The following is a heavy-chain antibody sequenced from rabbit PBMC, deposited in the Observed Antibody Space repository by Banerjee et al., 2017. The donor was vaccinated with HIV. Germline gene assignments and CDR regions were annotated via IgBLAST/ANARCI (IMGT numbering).Heavy chain of an antibody. CDR2: IDAGRSGNT. J-gene: IGHJ4*01. CDR1: GFDLSTYYS. V-gene: IGHV1S45*01. CDR3: ARDLAGVIGWNFNL. D-gene: IGHD4-1*01. Sequence: QEQLEESGGDLVKPEGSLTLTCTASGFDLSTYYSICWVRQAPGKGLEWIACIDAGRSGNTVYASWAKGRFTISKTSSTTVTLQMTSLTAADTATYFCARDLAGVIGWNFNLWGQGTLVTVS.